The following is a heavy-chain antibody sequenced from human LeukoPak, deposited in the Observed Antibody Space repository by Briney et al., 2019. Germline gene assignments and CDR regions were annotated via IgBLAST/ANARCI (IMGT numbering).Heavy chain of an antibody. CDR3: ARGRSKGMN. V-gene: IGHV1-8*01. CDR2: MNSNSDDT. CDR1: RYIFTSYD. Sequence: ASVKVSCKTSRYIFTSYDINWVRQPTGQGLEWIGWMNSNSDDTSYAQRFQGRVTMTRNTSTGTAYMELSSLRSEDTAMYYCARGRSKGMNWGQGTPVTVSS. J-gene: IGHJ4*02.